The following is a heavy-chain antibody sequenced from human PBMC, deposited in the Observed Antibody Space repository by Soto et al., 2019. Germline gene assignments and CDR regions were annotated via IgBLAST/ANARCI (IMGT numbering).Heavy chain of an antibody. CDR1: RGTFSSYT. CDR2: SIPILGIA. Sequence: HVQLVQSGAEVKKPGSSVKVSFKASRGTFSSYTIRWVRQAPGQGLEWMGRSIPILGIANYAQKFQGRVTITADKSTSTAYMELSSLRSEDTAVYYCARGGILWFGEDWFDPWGQGTLVTVSS. V-gene: IGHV1-69*02. J-gene: IGHJ5*02. CDR3: ARGGILWFGEDWFDP. D-gene: IGHD3-10*01.